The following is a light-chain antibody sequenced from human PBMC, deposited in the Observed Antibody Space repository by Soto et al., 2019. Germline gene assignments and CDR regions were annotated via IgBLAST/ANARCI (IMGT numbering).Light chain of an antibody. CDR1: SSNIGAGYD. J-gene: IGLJ2*01. V-gene: IGLV1-40*01. Sequence: QAVVTQPPSVSGAPGQRVTISCTGSSSNIGAGYDVHWYQQLPGTAPKLLIYGNSNRPSGVPDRFSGSKSGTSASLAITGLQAEDEAGYYCQSYDSSLSGSVVFGGGTKLTVL. CDR3: QSYDSSLSGSVV. CDR2: GNS.